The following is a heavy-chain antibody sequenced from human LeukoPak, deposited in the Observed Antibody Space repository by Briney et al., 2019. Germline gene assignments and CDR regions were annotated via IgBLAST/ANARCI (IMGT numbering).Heavy chain of an antibody. CDR2: THTSGST. J-gene: IGHJ5*02. CDR3: ARVGLGYCSGGSCYFRGLVDRPFDP. V-gene: IGHV4-4*07. CDR1: GGSISSYY. Sequence: SETLSLTCTVSGGSISSYYWTWIRQPAGKGLEWIGRTHTSGSTNYNPSLKSRVTMSVDTSKNQFSLKLSSVTAADTAVYYCARVGLGYCSGGSCYFRGLVDRPFDPWGQGTLVTVSS. D-gene: IGHD2-15*01.